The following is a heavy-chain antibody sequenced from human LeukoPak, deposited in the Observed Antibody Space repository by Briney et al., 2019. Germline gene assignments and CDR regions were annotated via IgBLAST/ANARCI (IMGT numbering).Heavy chain of an antibody. CDR3: ARQGYCSSTSCRRGFDY. CDR2: IYPGDSDT. CDR1: GYSFTSYW. D-gene: IGHD2-2*01. V-gene: IGHV5-51*01. Sequence: GESLQISCKGSGYSFTSYWIGWVRQLPGKGLDWMGIIYPGDSDTRYSPSFQGQVTISADKSISTAYLQWSSLKASDTAMYYCARQGYCSSTSCRRGFDYWGQGTLVTVSS. J-gene: IGHJ4*02.